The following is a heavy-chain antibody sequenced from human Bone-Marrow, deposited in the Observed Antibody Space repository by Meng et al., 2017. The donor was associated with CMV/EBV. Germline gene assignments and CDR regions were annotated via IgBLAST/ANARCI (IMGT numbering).Heavy chain of an antibody. CDR3: AREPAVAGTRYFQH. J-gene: IGHJ1*01. CDR2: ISSSSSYI. CDR1: GFTFSSYS. D-gene: IGHD6-19*01. V-gene: IGHV3-21*01. Sequence: GGSLRLSCAASGFTFSSYSMNWVRQAPGKGLEWVSSISSSSSYIYYADSVKGRFTISRDNAKNSLYLQMNSLRAEDTAVYYCAREPAVAGTRYFQHWGQGTLVPVSS.